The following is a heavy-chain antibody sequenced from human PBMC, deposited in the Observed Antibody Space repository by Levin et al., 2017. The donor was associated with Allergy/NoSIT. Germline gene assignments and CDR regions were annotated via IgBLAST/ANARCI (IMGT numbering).Heavy chain of an antibody. J-gene: IGHJ3*02. CDR3: ARDLGTGWYDNAFEI. CDR2: ISPNNGHT. D-gene: IGHD6-19*01. CDR1: GYTFRVYG. Sequence: PGASVKVSCKASGYTFRVYGIIWVRQAPGEGLEWLGWISPNNGHTKVSHKVQGRVTMTTDASTTTASLDIRSLTSDDTAVYYCARDLGTGWYDNAFEIWGQGTLVSVSS. V-gene: IGHV1-18*01.